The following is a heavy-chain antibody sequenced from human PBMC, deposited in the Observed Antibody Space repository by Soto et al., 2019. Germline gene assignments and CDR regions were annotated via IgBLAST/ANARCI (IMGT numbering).Heavy chain of an antibody. CDR1: GFTFSSYW. J-gene: IGHJ4*02. D-gene: IGHD2-15*01. Sequence: EVQLVESGGGLVQPGGSLRLSCAASGFTFSSYWMNWVRQAPGKGLEWVTNINEDGSDKYYVDSVKGRFTISRDNAKNSLYLQMDSLRAEDTAVYYCARRRSVGSRTIFDYWGQGTLVTVSS. V-gene: IGHV3-7*01. CDR3: ARRRSVGSRTIFDY. CDR2: INEDGSDK.